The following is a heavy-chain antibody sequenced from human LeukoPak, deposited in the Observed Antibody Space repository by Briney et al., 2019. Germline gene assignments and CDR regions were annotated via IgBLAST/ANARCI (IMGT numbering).Heavy chain of an antibody. CDR3: ARAPGIAALLMDV. J-gene: IGHJ6*03. Sequence: SVKVSCKASGGTFSSYAISWVRQAPGQGFEWMGGIIPIFGTANYAQKFQGRVTITADESTSTAYMELSSLRSEDTAVYYCARAPGIAALLMDVWGKGTTVTVSS. V-gene: IGHV1-69*13. CDR1: GGTFSSYA. CDR2: IIPIFGTA. D-gene: IGHD6-6*01.